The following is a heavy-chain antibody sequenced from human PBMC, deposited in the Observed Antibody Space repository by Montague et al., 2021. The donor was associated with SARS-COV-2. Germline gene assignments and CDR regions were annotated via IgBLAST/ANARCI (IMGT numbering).Heavy chain of an antibody. V-gene: IGHV6-1*01. CDR1: GDSVSSNSAA. D-gene: IGHD1-1*01. Sequence: CAISGDSVSSNSAAWNWIRQSPSGGLEWLGRTYYRSKWYTDYAPSVKTRITINPDTSNNQISLHLNSVTPGDTAVYYCAREGTVPGPRGIYFDDWGQGTLVTVSS. CDR2: TYYRSKWYT. CDR3: AREGTVPGPRGIYFDD. J-gene: IGHJ4*02.